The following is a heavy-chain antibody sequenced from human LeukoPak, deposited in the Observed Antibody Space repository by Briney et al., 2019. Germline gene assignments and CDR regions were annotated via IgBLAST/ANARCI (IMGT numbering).Heavy chain of an antibody. CDR2: ISNSGSTQ. CDR1: GFTFSDYE. V-gene: IGHV3-48*03. CDR3: AAAIDY. Sequence: GGSLRLSCAASGFTFSDYEMNWIRQAPGKGLEWISYISNSGSTQYYADSVKGRFTISRDNAKNSVYLQLNSLRAEDTALYYCAAAIDYWGQGTLVTVSS. J-gene: IGHJ4*02.